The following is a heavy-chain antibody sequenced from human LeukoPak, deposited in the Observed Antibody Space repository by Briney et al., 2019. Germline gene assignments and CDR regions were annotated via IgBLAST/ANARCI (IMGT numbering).Heavy chain of an antibody. CDR3: ARYRKYGSGSYYNVAARPSNWFDP. CDR1: GGSFSGYY. CDR2: INHSGST. V-gene: IGHV4-34*01. D-gene: IGHD3-10*01. J-gene: IGHJ5*02. Sequence: KPSETLSLTCAVYGGSFSGYYWSWIRQPPGKGLEWIGEINHSGSTNYNPSLKSRVTISVDTSKNQFSLKLSSVTAADTAVYYCARYRKYGSGSYYNVAARPSNWFDPWGQGTLVTVSS.